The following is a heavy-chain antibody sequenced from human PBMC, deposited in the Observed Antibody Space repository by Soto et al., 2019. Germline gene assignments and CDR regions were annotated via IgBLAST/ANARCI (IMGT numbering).Heavy chain of an antibody. CDR2: IYSGGST. V-gene: IGHV3-53*01. Sequence: EVQLVESGGGLIQPGGSLRLSCAASGFTVSSHYMSWVRQAPGKGLEWVSVIYSGGSTYYADSVKGRFTISRDNSKNTLHLQMNRLRAEDTAVYYCARPQVAAAGPWDYYYYGMDVWGQGYTVTVS. CDR1: GFTVSSHY. J-gene: IGHJ6*02. D-gene: IGHD6-13*01. CDR3: ARPQVAAAGPWDYYYYGMDV.